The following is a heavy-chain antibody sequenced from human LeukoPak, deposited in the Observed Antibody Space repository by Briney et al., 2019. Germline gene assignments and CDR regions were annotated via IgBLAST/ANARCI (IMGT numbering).Heavy chain of an antibody. CDR3: ARLVRKKKYGMDV. V-gene: IGHV4-30-2*01. J-gene: IGHJ6*02. D-gene: IGHD2-2*01. CDR1: GGSISSGGYS. CDR2: IYHSGST. Sequence: SQTLSLTCAVSGGSISSGGYSWSWIRQPPGKGLEWIGYIYHSGSTYYNPSLKSRVTISVDRSKNQFSLKLSSVTAADTAVYYCARLVRKKKYGMDVWGQGTTVTVSS.